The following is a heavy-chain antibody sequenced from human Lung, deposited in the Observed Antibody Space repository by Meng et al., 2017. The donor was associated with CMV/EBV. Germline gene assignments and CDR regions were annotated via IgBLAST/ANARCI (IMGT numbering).Heavy chain of an antibody. V-gene: IGHV3-30*02. CDR2: IQYDGSNK. J-gene: IGHJ6*02. D-gene: IGHD2-15*01. CDR1: GFAFNSYG. Sequence: GGSLRLXXEASGFAFNSYGMHWVRQAPGKGLAWVAFIQYDGSNKYYADSVKGRFTISRDNSKNTLYVQMNSLRAEDTAVYYCAKDREQWWWGYYGMDIWGQGXTVTFSS. CDR3: AKDREQWWWGYYGMDI.